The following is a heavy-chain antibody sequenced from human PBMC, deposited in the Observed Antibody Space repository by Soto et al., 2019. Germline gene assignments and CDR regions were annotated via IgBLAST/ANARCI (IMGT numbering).Heavy chain of an antibody. CDR1: GGSFSGYY. J-gene: IGHJ5*02. CDR2: INHSGST. D-gene: IGHD6-6*01. CDR3: ARGCIAACNWFDP. V-gene: IGHV4-34*01. Sequence: KPSETLSLTCAVYGGSFSGYYWSWIRQPPGKGLEWIGEINHSGSTNYNPSLKSRVTISVDTSKNQFSLKLSSVTAADTAVYYCARGCIAACNWFDPWGQGTLVTVSS.